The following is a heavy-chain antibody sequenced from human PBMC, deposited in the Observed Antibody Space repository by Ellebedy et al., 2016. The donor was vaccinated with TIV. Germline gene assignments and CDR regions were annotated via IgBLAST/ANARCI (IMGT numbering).Heavy chain of an antibody. CDR1: GFTFGSYG. J-gene: IGHJ4*02. D-gene: IGHD3-10*02. Sequence: GESLKISCAASGFTFGSYGMHWVRQAPGKGLEWVAFISYDGSEKNYADFVRGRFTISRDKSRNSVYLQMTSLRIEDTAVYYCARVFDSYYFDYWGQGTLVTVSS. CDR2: ISYDGSEK. V-gene: IGHV3-30*03. CDR3: ARVFDSYYFDY.